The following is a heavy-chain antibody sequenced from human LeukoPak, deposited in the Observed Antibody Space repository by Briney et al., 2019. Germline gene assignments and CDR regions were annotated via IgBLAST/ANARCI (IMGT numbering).Heavy chain of an antibody. CDR1: GGSISSSSYY. J-gene: IGHJ4*02. CDR2: IYYSGST. V-gene: IGHV4-39*01. D-gene: IGHD3-10*01. Sequence: PSETLSLTCTVSGGSISSSSYYWGWIRQPPGKGLEWIGSIYYSGSTYYNPSLKSRVTISVDTSKNQFSLKLSSVTAADTAVYYCARLRGLEYYYGSGSYYSFDYWGQGTLVTVSS. CDR3: ARLRGLEYYYGSGSYYSFDY.